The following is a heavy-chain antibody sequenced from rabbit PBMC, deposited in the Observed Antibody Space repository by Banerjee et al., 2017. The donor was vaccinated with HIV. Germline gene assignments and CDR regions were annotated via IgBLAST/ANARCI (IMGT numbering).Heavy chain of an antibody. D-gene: IGHD6-1*01. CDR2: INTSSGNT. CDR1: GFSFSNKYV. J-gene: IGHJ4*01. CDR3: ARHDINSGAYAYNL. V-gene: IGHV1S45*01. Sequence: QEQLVESGGGLAQPEGSLTLTCTASGFSFSNKYVMCWVRQAPGKGLEWIACINTSSGNTVYATWAKGRFTISKTSWTTVTLQMTSLTAADTASYFCARHDINSGAYAYNLWGPGTLVTVS.